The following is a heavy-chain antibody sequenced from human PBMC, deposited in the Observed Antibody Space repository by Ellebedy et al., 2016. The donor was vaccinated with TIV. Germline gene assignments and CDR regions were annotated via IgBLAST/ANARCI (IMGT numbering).Heavy chain of an antibody. V-gene: IGHV3-74*03. CDR2: INSDESTT. J-gene: IGHJ4*02. CDR3: SSDLAH. Sequence: GESLKISCEASGFTFSSSWMHWVRQAPGKVLVWLSEINSDESTTTYADSVKGRFTISSDNAKNTLYLQMNSLRAEDTAVYYCSSDLAHWGQGTLVTVSS. CDR1: GFTFSSSW.